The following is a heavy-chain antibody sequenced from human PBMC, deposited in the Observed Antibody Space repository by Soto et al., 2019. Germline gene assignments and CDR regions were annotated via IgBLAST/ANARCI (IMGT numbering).Heavy chain of an antibody. CDR3: ARAPYYDNSGQSYGLDV. J-gene: IGHJ6*02. V-gene: IGHV6-1*01. CDR1: GDSVSSNRAA. CDR2: TYRRSKWYI. Sequence: PSQTLSLTCAISGDSVSSNRAAWNWIRQSPSRGLEWLGRTYRRSKWYIDYAVSVRGRVTIIPDTSKNQFSLHLNLVTPEDTAVYYCARAPYYDNSGQSYGLDVWGQGTTVTV. D-gene: IGHD3-22*01.